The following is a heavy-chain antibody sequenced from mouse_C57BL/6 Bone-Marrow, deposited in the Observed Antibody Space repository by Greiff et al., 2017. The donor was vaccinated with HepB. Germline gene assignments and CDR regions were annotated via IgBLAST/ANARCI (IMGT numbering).Heavy chain of an antibody. CDR1: GFSFNTYA. V-gene: IGHV10-1*01. Sequence: EVKVIESGGGLVQPKGSLKLSCAASGFSFNTYAMNWVRQAPGKGLEWVARIRSKSNNYATYYADSVKDRFTISRDDSESMLYLQMNNLKTEDTAMYYCVRPRGPAWFAYWGQGTLVTVSA. J-gene: IGHJ3*01. CDR2: IRSKSNNYAT. CDR3: VRPRGPAWFAY.